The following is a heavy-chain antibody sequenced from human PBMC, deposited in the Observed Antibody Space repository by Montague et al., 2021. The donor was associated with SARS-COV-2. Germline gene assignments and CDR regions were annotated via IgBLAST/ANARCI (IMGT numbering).Heavy chain of an antibody. CDR1: GASISSRSYY. J-gene: IGHJ4*02. CDR2: KYYSGST. V-gene: IGHV4-39*01. D-gene: IGHD3-3*01. Sequence: SETRSLTCTVSGASISSRSYYWGWIRQPPGKGLEWIGFKYYSGSTYYNPTLKSRVTISVDTSKNQFSLKLSSVTAADTAVYCCATLPSSITIFGVVQGYYFDDWGQGTRVTVSS. CDR3: ATLPSSITIFGVVQGYYFDD.